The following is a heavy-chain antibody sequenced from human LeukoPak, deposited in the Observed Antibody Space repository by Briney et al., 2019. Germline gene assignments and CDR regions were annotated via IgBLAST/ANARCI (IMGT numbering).Heavy chain of an antibody. Sequence: PSETLSLTCTVSGGSISGSFWSWIRQSPGEGLEFIGYIHYTGAASYKPSLNSRVSMSVDTSKNQFSLKLGSVTAADTAVYYCARGAGGFSNYNWFDPWGQGTLVTVSS. CDR1: GGSISGSF. J-gene: IGHJ5*02. CDR2: IHYTGAA. V-gene: IGHV4-59*12. D-gene: IGHD4-11*01. CDR3: ARGAGGFSNYNWFDP.